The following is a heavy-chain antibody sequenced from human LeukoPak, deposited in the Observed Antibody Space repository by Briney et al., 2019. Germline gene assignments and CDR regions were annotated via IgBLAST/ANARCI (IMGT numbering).Heavy chain of an antibody. CDR1: GFTFSSYG. CDR3: AKVYDSSGYDAFDI. V-gene: IGHV3-30*02. CDR2: TPYDESIK. Sequence: PGGSLRLSCAASGFTFSSYGMHWVRQAPGKGLEWVAFTPYDESIKDYADSVKGRFTISRDNSKNTLYLQMNSLRAEDTAVYYCAKVYDSSGYDAFDIWGQGTMVTVSS. J-gene: IGHJ3*02. D-gene: IGHD3-22*01.